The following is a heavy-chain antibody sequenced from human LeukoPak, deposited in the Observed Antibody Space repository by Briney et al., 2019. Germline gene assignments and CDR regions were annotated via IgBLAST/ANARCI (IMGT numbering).Heavy chain of an antibody. CDR3: ARAAEIRWLLLTLTPFDF. D-gene: IGHD3-22*01. Sequence: AGRSLRLSCTASGFTFSSKSMNWVRQAPGKGLEWVSSIDISGSYINYADSVKGRFTISRDNVKNSLYLQMNSLRGEDTAVYYCARAAEIRWLLLTLTPFDFWGQGTLVTVSS. J-gene: IGHJ4*02. CDR2: IDISGSYI. CDR1: GFTFSSKS. V-gene: IGHV3-21*01.